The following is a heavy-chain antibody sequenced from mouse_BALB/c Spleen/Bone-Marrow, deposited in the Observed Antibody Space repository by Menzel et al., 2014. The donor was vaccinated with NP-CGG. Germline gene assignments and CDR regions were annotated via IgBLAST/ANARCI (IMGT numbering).Heavy chain of an antibody. V-gene: IGHV2-5-1*01. Sequence: QVQLKESGPSLVQPPQSLSITCTVSGFSLTSYGVHWVRQSPGKGLEWLGVIWRGGSTDYNAAFMSRLSITKDNSKGQVFFKMNSLQADDTAIYYCAKNGGYDGWFAYWGQGTLVTVSA. CDR2: IWRGGST. CDR3: AKNGGYDGWFAY. CDR1: GFSLTSYG. J-gene: IGHJ3*01. D-gene: IGHD2-14*01.